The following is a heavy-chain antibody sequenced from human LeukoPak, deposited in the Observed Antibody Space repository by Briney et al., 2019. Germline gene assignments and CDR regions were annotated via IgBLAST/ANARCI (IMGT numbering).Heavy chain of an antibody. J-gene: IGHJ5*02. Sequence: SETLSLTCAVYGGSFSGYYWSWIRQPPGKGLEWIGEINHRGSTNYNTSLKSRVTISVDTSKSQFSLKLSSVTAADTAVYYCARSKVPATGNWFDPWGQGTLVTVSS. CDR1: GGSFSGYY. CDR2: INHRGST. V-gene: IGHV4-34*01. D-gene: IGHD2-21*02. CDR3: ARSKVPATGNWFDP.